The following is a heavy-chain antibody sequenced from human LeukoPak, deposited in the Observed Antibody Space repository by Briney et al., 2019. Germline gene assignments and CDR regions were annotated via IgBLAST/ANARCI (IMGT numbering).Heavy chain of an antibody. CDR1: GGSISSSSYY. CDR2: IYYSGST. J-gene: IGHJ4*02. Sequence: PSETLSLTCTVSGGSISSSSYYWGWIRQPPGKGLEWIGSIYYSGSTYYNPSLKSRVTISVDTPKNQLSLKLRSVTAADTAVYYCASNRDGYDYWSQGTLVTVSS. V-gene: IGHV4-39*07. D-gene: IGHD5-24*01. CDR3: ASNRDGYDY.